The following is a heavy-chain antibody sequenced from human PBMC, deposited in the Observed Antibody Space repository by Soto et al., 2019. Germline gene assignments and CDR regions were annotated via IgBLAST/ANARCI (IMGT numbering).Heavy chain of an antibody. Sequence: EVQLLESGGGLVQPGGSLRLSCEASGFTFNIFGLNCVRQAPGKGLEWVSAISGSGASTYYADSVKGRFSISRDNSKNTLFLHMTSLRTEDTAIYYCAKGGRGDRLGELWTPVDGIDILGQGTMVTVSS. J-gene: IGHJ3*02. CDR1: GFTFNIFG. CDR3: AKGGRGDRLGELWTPVDGIDI. V-gene: IGHV3-23*01. CDR2: ISGSGAST. D-gene: IGHD3-10*01.